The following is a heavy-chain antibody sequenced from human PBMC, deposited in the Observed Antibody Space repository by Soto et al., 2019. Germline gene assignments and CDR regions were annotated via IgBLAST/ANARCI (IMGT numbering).Heavy chain of an antibody. V-gene: IGHV3-21*01. CDR1: GFTFSTCS. CDR3: TTEYKNRQDLNL. CDR2: ISATGTYT. J-gene: IGHJ2*01. D-gene: IGHD6-6*01. Sequence: EVQLVESGGGLVEPGGYLRLSCETSGFTFSTCSMNWVRQAPGKGLEWDSSISATGTYTFYADSLKGRFTISRDNARNSFLLQINSLLVVYSALVFCTTEYKNRQDLNLWGQGALVTVAS.